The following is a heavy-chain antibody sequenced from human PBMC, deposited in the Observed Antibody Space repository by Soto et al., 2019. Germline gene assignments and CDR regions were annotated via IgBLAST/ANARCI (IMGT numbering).Heavy chain of an antibody. J-gene: IGHJ4*02. V-gene: IGHV3-30*18. CDR3: AKSARWLQYGIDY. CDR2: ISYDGSNK. CDR1: GFTFSSYG. D-gene: IGHD5-12*01. Sequence: QVQLVESGGGVVQPGRSLRLSCAASGFTFSSYGMHWVRQAPGKGLEWVAVISYDGSNKYYADSVKGRFTISRDNSKNTLYLQMNSLRAEDTAVYYGAKSARWLQYGIDYWGQRTLVTVSS.